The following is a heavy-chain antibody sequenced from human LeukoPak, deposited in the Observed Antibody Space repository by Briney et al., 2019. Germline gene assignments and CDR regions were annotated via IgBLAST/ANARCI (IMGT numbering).Heavy chain of an antibody. Sequence: SETLSLTCTVSGGSISSGGYYWSWIRQHPGKGLEWIGYIYYSGSTNYNPSLKSRVTISVDTSKNQFSLKLSSVTAADTAVYYCARDDYSKGCAYWDQGTLVTVSS. CDR1: GGSISSGGYY. J-gene: IGHJ4*02. CDR2: IYYSGST. V-gene: IGHV4-31*03. CDR3: ARDDYSKGCAY. D-gene: IGHD4-11*01.